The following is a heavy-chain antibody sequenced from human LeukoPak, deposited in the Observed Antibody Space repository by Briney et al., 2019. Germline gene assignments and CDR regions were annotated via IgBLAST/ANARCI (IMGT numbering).Heavy chain of an antibody. Sequence: PGGSLRLSCAASGFTFSSYWMSWVRQAPGKGLEWVANIKQDGSEKYYVDSVKGRFTISRDNAKNSLYLQMNSLRAEDTAVYYCARDGVYSYGSFDYWGQGTLVTVSS. D-gene: IGHD5-18*01. CDR2: IKQDGSEK. J-gene: IGHJ4*02. CDR1: GFTFSSYW. CDR3: ARDGVYSYGSFDY. V-gene: IGHV3-7*01.